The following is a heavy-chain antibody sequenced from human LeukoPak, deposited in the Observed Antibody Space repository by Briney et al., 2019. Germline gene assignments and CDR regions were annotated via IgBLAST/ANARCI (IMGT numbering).Heavy chain of an antibody. D-gene: IGHD2-21*02. CDR2: ITTSSDTI. Sequence: SGGSLRLSCAASGFTFSSYSMNWVRQAPGKGLEWVSYITTSSDTIYYADSVKGRFTISRDNAKNTLYLQMNSLRAEDTAVYYCAKDDFYCGGDCCLDYWGQGTLVTVSS. J-gene: IGHJ4*02. CDR3: AKDDFYCGGDCCLDY. V-gene: IGHV3-48*01. CDR1: GFTFSSYS.